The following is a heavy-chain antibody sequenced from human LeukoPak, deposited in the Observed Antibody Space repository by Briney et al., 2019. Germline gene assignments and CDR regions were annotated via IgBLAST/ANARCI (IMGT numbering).Heavy chain of an antibody. Sequence: ASVKVSCKASGYTFTSYDINWVRQAPGQGLEWMGWMNPNSGNTGYAQKFQGRVTMTRNTSISTAYMELSSLRSEDTAAYYCAREVPAYDFWSGYQSNYNWFDPWGQGTLVTVSS. CDR3: AREVPAYDFWSGYQSNYNWFDP. CDR2: MNPNSGNT. J-gene: IGHJ5*02. D-gene: IGHD3-3*01. CDR1: GYTFTSYD. V-gene: IGHV1-8*01.